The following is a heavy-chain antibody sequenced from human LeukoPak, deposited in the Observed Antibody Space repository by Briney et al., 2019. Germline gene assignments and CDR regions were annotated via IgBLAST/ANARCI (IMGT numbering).Heavy chain of an antibody. CDR1: GFTFSSYS. Sequence: PGGSLRLSCAASGFTFSSYSMNWVRQAPGKGLEWVSSITSSSTYIYYADSVKGRFTISRDNAKKSLYLQMNSLRAEDTAVYYCARLNDAFDIWGQGTMVTVSS. J-gene: IGHJ3*02. V-gene: IGHV3-21*01. CDR2: ITSSSTYI. CDR3: ARLNDAFDI.